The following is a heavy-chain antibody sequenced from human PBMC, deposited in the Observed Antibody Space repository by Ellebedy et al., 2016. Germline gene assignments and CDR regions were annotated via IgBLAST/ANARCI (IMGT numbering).Heavy chain of an antibody. CDR3: ARDQWLPPYYYYGMDV. V-gene: IGHV4-61*01. CDR1: GGSVSSGSYY. D-gene: IGHD6-19*01. CDR2: IYYSGST. Sequence: SETLSLTCTVSGGSVSSGSYYWSWIRQPPGKGLEWIGYIYYSGSTNYNPSLKSRVTISVDTSKNQFSLKLSSVTAADTAVYYCARDQWLPPYYYYGMDVWGQGTTVTVSS. J-gene: IGHJ6*02.